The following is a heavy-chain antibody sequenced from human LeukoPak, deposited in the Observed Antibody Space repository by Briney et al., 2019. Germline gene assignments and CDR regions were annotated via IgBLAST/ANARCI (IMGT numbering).Heavy chain of an antibody. J-gene: IGHJ4*02. CDR1: GGSFSGYY. D-gene: IGHD3-3*01. CDR2: INHSGST. Sequence: PSETLSLTCAVYGGSFSGYYWSWIRQPPGKGLEWIGEINHSGSTNYNPSLKSRVTISVDTSKNQFSLKLSSVTAADTAVYYCASYNYDFWSGYEYWGQGTLVTVSS. CDR3: ASYNYDFWSGYEY. V-gene: IGHV4-34*01.